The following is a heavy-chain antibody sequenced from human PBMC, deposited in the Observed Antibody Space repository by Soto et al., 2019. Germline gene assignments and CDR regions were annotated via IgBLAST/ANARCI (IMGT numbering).Heavy chain of an antibody. J-gene: IGHJ4*02. Sequence: ASVKVSCKASGYTFTSYVMHWVRQAPGLGLEWMGWIDAANGKTRYSQKFQDRVTLSRDTSASTAYMELSSLTSEDTAVYYCARNEDYWGQGTLVTVSS. D-gene: IGHD1-1*01. CDR3: ARNEDY. V-gene: IGHV1-3*01. CDR2: IDAANGKT. CDR1: GYTFTSYV.